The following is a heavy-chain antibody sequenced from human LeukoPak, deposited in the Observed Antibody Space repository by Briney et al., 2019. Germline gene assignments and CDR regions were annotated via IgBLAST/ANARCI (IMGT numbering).Heavy chain of an antibody. J-gene: IGHJ5*02. D-gene: IGHD2-2*01. CDR1: GGSISSSSYY. CDR3: ARHRGYCSSTDCYGAWFDP. Sequence: SETLSLTCSVSGGSISSSSYYWGWIRQPPGKGLEWIGSIYYSGSTYYNPSLKSRVTISVDTSKDQFSLKLSSVTAADTAVYYCARHRGYCSSTDCYGAWFDPWGQGSLVTVSS. V-gene: IGHV4-39*01. CDR2: IYYSGST.